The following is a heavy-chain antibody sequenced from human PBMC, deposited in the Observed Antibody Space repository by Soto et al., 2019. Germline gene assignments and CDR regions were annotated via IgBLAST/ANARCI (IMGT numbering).Heavy chain of an antibody. CDR3: ARDLGKGGGSAGFDY. CDR2: INPQSGGT. CDR1: GDSFTANY. Sequence: GASVKVSCKASGDSFTANYIHWVLPAPGKGFEWMGWINPQSGGTNYPEQFQGRVTMTRDTSLSTVYMTLIRLTSDDTAEYYCARDLGKGGGSAGFDYWGQGTLVTVSS. D-gene: IGHD1-26*01. V-gene: IGHV1-2*02. J-gene: IGHJ4*02.